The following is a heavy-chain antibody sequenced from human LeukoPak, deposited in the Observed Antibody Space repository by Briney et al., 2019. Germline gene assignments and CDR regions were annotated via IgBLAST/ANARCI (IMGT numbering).Heavy chain of an antibody. CDR3: ARGGTGYYFYYFDY. D-gene: IGHD2/OR15-2a*01. CDR2: ISGSSTYI. V-gene: IGHV3-21*01. J-gene: IGHJ4*02. CDR1: GFTFSSYS. Sequence: GGSLRLSCAASGFTFSSYSMNWVRQAPGKGLEWVSSISGSSTYIYYADSVKGRFTISRDNAKNSLYLQMNSLRAEDTAVYYCARGGTGYYFYYFDYWGQGTLVTVSS.